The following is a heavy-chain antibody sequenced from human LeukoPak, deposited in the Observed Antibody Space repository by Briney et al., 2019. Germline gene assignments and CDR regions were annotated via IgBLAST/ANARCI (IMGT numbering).Heavy chain of an antibody. D-gene: IGHD2-2*01. J-gene: IGHJ5*02. CDR2: INQDGSEK. V-gene: IGHV3-7*01. CDR3: ARGRRVPAAMGNWFDP. Sequence: PGGSLRLSCTASGFTFSSYWMSWVRQAPGKGLEWVANINQDGSEKYYVDSVKGRFTISGDNAKNSLYLQMNSLRAEDTAVYYCARGRRVPAAMGNWFDPWGQGTLVTVSS. CDR1: GFTFSSYW.